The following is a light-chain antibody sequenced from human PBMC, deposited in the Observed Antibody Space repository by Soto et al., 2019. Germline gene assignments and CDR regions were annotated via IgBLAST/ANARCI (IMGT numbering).Light chain of an antibody. Sequence: EIVLTQSPATLSLSPGERATLSCRASQSVSNYLAWYQQKPGQAPRLLIYVASNRATGIPARFSGSGSGTDFTLTISGLEPEDFAVYYCQQRSNWPPVCTFGQGTKLEI. CDR2: VAS. J-gene: IGKJ2*02. CDR3: QQRSNWPPVCT. CDR1: QSVSNY. V-gene: IGKV3-11*01.